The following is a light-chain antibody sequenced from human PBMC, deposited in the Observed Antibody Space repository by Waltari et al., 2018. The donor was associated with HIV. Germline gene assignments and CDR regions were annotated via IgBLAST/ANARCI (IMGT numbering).Light chain of an antibody. CDR2: GNN. Sequence: QSVLTQPPSVSGDPGQRVTISCTGSKSNIAAGSEVHWYQQVPGTAPKLLIYGNNNRASGVPDRFSGSKSGTSASLAISGLQAEDEAEYHCQSYDSSLTTTVFGGGTKLTVL. CDR3: QSYDSSLTTTV. J-gene: IGLJ2*01. V-gene: IGLV1-40*01. CDR1: KSNIAAGSE.